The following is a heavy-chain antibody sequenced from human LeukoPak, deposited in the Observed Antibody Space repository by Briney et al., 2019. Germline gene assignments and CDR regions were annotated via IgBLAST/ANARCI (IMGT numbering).Heavy chain of an antibody. J-gene: IGHJ4*02. CDR1: GFTFDDYA. Sequence: GGSLRLSCAASGFTFDDYAMHWVRQAPGKGLEWVSGISWKSDNIGYADSVKGRFTISRDNAKNSLYLQMNSLRAEDMALYYCAKATSRGMAAEFDYWGQGTLVTVSS. CDR2: ISWKSDNI. V-gene: IGHV3-9*03. CDR3: AKATSRGMAAEFDY. D-gene: IGHD6-13*01.